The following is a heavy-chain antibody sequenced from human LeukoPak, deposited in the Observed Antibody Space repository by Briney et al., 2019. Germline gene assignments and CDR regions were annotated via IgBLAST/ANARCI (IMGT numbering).Heavy chain of an antibody. CDR2: INTSGGST. V-gene: IGHV1-46*03. D-gene: IGHD6-19*01. J-gene: IGHJ3*02. CDR1: VYTFTSYY. Sequence: SVKVSCKASVYTFTSYYMHSVRQAPGQGLGWMGIINTSGGSTSYAQTFQGRVTMTRDTSTSTVYMELSSLRSEDTAVYYCARDRIAVAGNGDAFDIWGQGTMVTVSS. CDR3: ARDRIAVAGNGDAFDI.